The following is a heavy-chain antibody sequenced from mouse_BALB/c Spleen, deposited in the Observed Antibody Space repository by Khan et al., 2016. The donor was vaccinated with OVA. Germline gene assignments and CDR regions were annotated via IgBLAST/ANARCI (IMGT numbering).Heavy chain of an antibody. Sequence: EVQLQESGPGLVKPSQSLFLTCTVTGYSITSEFAWNWIRQFPGNKLEWMGYISYSGNTRYNPSLKSLISITRDTSGNQFFLQLNSVTTEDTAPYYCARKDYYDYDPFPYWGQGTLVTVSA. V-gene: IGHV3-2*02. CDR2: ISYSGNT. D-gene: IGHD2-4*01. J-gene: IGHJ3*01. CDR1: GYSITSEFA. CDR3: ARKDYYDYDPFPY.